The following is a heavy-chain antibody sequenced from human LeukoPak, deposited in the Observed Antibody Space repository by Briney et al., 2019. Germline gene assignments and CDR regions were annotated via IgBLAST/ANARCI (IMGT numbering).Heavy chain of an antibody. Sequence: SVKVSCKVSGYTLTELSMHWVRQAPGKGLEWMGGIIPIFGTANYAQKFQGRVTITTDESTSTAYMELSSLRSEDTAVYYCARVVDTAMKNYYYYYMDVWGKGTTVTVSS. CDR2: IIPIFGTA. D-gene: IGHD5-18*01. V-gene: IGHV1-69*05. J-gene: IGHJ6*03. CDR1: GYTLTELS. CDR3: ARVVDTAMKNYYYYYMDV.